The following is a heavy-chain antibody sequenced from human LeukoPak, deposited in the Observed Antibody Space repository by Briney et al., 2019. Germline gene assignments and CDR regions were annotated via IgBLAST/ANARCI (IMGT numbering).Heavy chain of an antibody. J-gene: IGHJ4*02. CDR2: IKQDGSEK. CDR3: ARGGASVGRNFDY. D-gene: IGHD4-23*01. CDR1: GFTFSSYW. V-gene: IGHV3-7*01. Sequence: PGGSLRLSCAASGFTFSSYWMSWVHQAPGKGLEWVANIKQDGSEKYYVDSVKGRFTISRDNAKNSLYLQMNSLRAEDTAVYYCARGGASVGRNFDYWGQGTLVTVSS.